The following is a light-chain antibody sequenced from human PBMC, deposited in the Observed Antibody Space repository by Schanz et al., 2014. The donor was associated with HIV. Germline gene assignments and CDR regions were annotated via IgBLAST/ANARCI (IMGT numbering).Light chain of an antibody. CDR2: DVN. V-gene: IGLV2-14*03. J-gene: IGLJ1*01. CDR1: SSDVGGYNY. CDR3: CSYVDSSTFV. Sequence: QSALTQPPSASGSPGQSVTISCTGTSSDVGGYNYVSWYQQHPGKAPKLMIYDVNIRPSGVSNRFSGSKSGNTASLTISGLQGEDEADYYCCSYVDSSTFVFGTGTKLTVL.